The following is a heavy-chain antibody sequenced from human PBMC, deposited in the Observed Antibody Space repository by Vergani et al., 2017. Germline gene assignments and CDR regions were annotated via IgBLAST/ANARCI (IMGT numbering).Heavy chain of an antibody. J-gene: IGHJ4*02. CDR3: VRGRGLCAGGRCYTEAWDY. CDR2: ISFDGTNE. D-gene: IGHD2-2*02. V-gene: IGHV3-30-3*01. CDR1: GFALNRHA. Sequence: QVQLVESGGGVVQPGTSLRLSCVVSGFALNRHAMYWGRQAPGKGLEWVVGISFDGTNEYYPDLVKGRFTISRDIAKNTLYLQVRSLRLEDTGVYHCVRGRGLCAGGRCYTEAWDYWGQGTPVTVSS.